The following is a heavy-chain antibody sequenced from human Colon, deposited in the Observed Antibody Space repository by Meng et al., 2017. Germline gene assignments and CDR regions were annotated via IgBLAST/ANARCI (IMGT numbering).Heavy chain of an antibody. J-gene: IGHJ5*02. CDR1: GGSLRIDTYY. CDR2: INHSGST. Sequence: QGHLPSSGPGRVKPSQNLPPTGTVSGGSLRIDTYYWTWIRQDPGKGLEWIGIINHSGSTYYNPSLKSRVTMSLDTSKQQFSLKLISVTAADTAVYFCARGLNEGGLAHNWFDPWGQGTLVTVSS. D-gene: IGHD1-1*01. V-gene: IGHV4-31*03. CDR3: ARGLNEGGLAHNWFDP.